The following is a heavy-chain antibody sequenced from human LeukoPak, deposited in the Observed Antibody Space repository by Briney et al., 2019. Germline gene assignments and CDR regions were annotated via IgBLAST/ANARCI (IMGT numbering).Heavy chain of an antibody. J-gene: IGHJ4*02. CDR2: TYYRSKWYN. D-gene: IGHD6-6*01. Sequence: SQTLSLTCAISGDSVSSNSAAWNWIRQSPSRGLEWLGRTYYRSKWYNDYAVSVKSRITINPDTSKTQCSLQLNSVTPEDTAVYYCAREYGIAARPNYFDYWGQGTLVTVSS. CDR3: AREYGIAARPNYFDY. CDR1: GDSVSSNSAA. V-gene: IGHV6-1*01.